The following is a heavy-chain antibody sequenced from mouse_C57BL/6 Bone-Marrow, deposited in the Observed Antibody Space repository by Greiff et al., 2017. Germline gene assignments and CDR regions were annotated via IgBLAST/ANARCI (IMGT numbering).Heavy chain of an antibody. CDR3: ARSYYSSRDY. Sequence: QVQLQQPGAELVRPGTSVKLSCKASGYTFTSYWMHWVKQRPGQGLEWIGVIDPSDSYTNYNQKFKGKATLTVDTSSSTPYMQLSSLASEDSAVYYCARSYYSSRDYWGQGTTLTVSS. D-gene: IGHD1-1*01. CDR1: GYTFTSYW. CDR2: IDPSDSYT. V-gene: IGHV1-59*01. J-gene: IGHJ2*01.